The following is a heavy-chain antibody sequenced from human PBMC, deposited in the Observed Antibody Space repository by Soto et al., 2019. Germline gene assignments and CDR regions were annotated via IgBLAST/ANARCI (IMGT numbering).Heavy chain of an antibody. J-gene: IGHJ5*02. CDR3: AKPRVYCTNGVCPAAS. CDR1: GFTFSSYA. V-gene: IGHV3-23*01. Sequence: PGGSLRLSCAASGFTFSSYAMSWVRQAPGKGLEWVSAISGSGGSTYYADSVKGRFTISRDNSKNTLYLQMNSLRAEDTALYFCAKPRVYCTNGVCPAASWGQGVLVTVSS. CDR2: ISGSGGST. D-gene: IGHD2-8*01.